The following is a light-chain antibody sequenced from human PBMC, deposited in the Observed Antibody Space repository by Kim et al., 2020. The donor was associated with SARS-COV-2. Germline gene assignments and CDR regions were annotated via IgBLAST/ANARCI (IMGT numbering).Light chain of an antibody. CDR3: QVWDSSTWV. Sequence: SVALGQTAPITGGGNNTVTKNVHGYQQKPGQAPVLVMYRDTNRPSGIPERFSGSNSGNTATLTISRAQAGDEADYYCQVWDSSTWVFGGGTQLTVL. CDR2: RDT. J-gene: IGLJ3*02. V-gene: IGLV3-9*01. CDR1: NTVTKN.